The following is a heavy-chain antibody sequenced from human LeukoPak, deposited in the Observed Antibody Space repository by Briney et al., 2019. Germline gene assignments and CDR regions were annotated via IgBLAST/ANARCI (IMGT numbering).Heavy chain of an antibody. CDR1: GFTFSSCG. Sequence: PGGSLRLSCAASGFTFSSCGMHWVRQAPGKGLEWVAFIWYDGSNKYYADSVKGRFTISRDNSKNTVYLQMNSLRAEDTAVYYCARALPYDYGWVDPWGQGTLVTVSS. D-gene: IGHD3-16*01. CDR3: ARALPYDYGWVDP. CDR2: IWYDGSNK. J-gene: IGHJ5*02. V-gene: IGHV3-30*02.